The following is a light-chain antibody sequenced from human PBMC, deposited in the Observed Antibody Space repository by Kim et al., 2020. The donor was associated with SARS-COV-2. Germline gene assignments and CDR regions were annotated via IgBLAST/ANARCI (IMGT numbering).Light chain of an antibody. CDR3: QQYNSYST. J-gene: IGKJ1*01. CDR2: KAS. CDR1: QSISSW. V-gene: IGKV1-5*03. Sequence: DIQITQSPSNLSASVGDRVTITCRASQSISSWLAWYQQKPGKAPKLLIYKASSLESGVPSRFSGSGSGTEFTLTISSLQPDDFATYYCQQYNSYSTFGQGTKVDIK.